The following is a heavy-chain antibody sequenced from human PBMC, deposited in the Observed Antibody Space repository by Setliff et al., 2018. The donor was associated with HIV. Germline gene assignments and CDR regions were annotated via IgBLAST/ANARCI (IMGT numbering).Heavy chain of an antibody. Sequence: TLSLTCTVSGGSIRTGAYYWGWIRQPPGKGLEWIGSIYYDGRTFYKPSLKSRLTISVDTSQNQFSLKLSSVTAADTAIYYCARRIYGNNPYFDYWSQGTLVTVSS. J-gene: IGHJ4*02. CDR3: ARRIYGNNPYFDY. D-gene: IGHD4-17*01. CDR1: GGSIRTGAYY. V-gene: IGHV4-39*07. CDR2: IYYDGRT.